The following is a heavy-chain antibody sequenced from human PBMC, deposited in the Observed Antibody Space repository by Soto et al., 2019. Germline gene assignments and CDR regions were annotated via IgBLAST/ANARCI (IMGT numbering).Heavy chain of an antibody. CDR1: GYTFTSYG. CDR3: ARVRSSSSSYYYGMDV. J-gene: IGHJ6*02. CDR2: ISAYNGNT. Sequence: RASVKVSCKASGYTFTSYGISWVRQASGQGLEWMGWISAYNGNTNYAQKLQGRVTMTTDTSTSTAYMELRSLRSDDTAVYYCARVRSSSSSYYYGMDVWGQGTTVTVSS. V-gene: IGHV1-18*04. D-gene: IGHD6-6*01.